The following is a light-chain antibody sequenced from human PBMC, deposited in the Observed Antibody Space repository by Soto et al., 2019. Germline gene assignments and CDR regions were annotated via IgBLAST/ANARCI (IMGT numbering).Light chain of an antibody. Sequence: QSVLTQPPSVSAAPGQKVTISCSGSSSNIGNNYVSWYQQLPGTAPKLLIYDNNRRPSGIPDRFSDSKSGTSASLAISGLRTEDEADYYCAAWDDSLSGVVFGGGTKLTVL. V-gene: IGLV1-51*01. J-gene: IGLJ3*02. CDR3: AAWDDSLSGVV. CDR2: DNN. CDR1: SSNIGNNY.